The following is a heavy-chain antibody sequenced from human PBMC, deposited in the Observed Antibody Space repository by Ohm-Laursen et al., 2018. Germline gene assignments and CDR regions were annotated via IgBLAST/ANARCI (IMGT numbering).Heavy chain of an antibody. Sequence: SLRLSCTASGFTFDNYAMYWVRQAPGKGLEWVSSISWNSGKILYADSVKGRFTISRDNAKNSLYLQMNSLRAEDTAVYYCARASSSIAVAGLDYWGQGTLVTVSS. CDR1: GFTFDNYA. D-gene: IGHD6-19*01. V-gene: IGHV3-9*01. CDR3: ARASSSIAVAGLDY. J-gene: IGHJ4*02. CDR2: ISWNSGKI.